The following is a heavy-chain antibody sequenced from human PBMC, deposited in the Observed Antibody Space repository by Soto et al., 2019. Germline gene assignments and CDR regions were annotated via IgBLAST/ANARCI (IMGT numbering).Heavy chain of an antibody. CDR1: GYNFANYW. CDR2: IFPGDSDT. CDR3: AAGYSTGLDAFDL. J-gene: IGHJ3*01. D-gene: IGHD2-8*02. Sequence: EVQLVQSGAEAKKPGESLKISWKGSGYNFANYWIGWVRQVPGKGLEWMGMIFPGDSDTKNSPSLQGQITMSVDKSNSSAYLQWRSLKASDTAMYYCAAGYSTGLDAFDLWGQGTLATVSS. V-gene: IGHV5-51*01.